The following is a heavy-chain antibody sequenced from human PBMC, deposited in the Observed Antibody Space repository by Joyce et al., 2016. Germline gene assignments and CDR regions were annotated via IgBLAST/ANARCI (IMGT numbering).Heavy chain of an antibody. CDR3: ATTLGYYDILTGYSPFDY. V-gene: IGHV5-51*01. CDR1: GYSFTSYW. Sequence: EVQLVQSGAEVKKPGESLKISCKGSGYSFTSYWVGWVRQMPGKGLEWMGIIYPGDSDTRYSPSFQGQVTISADKSISTAYLQWSSLKASDTAMYYCATTLGYYDILTGYSPFDYWGQGTLVTVSS. CDR2: IYPGDSDT. J-gene: IGHJ4*02. D-gene: IGHD3-9*01.